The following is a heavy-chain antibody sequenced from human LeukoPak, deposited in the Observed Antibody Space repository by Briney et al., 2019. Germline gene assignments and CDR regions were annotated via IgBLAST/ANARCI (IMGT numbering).Heavy chain of an antibody. J-gene: IGHJ4*02. CDR3: AKEFSSSWYYYFDY. V-gene: IGHV3-23*01. CDR1: GFTFNNYA. CDR2: TSGSGGTT. D-gene: IGHD6-13*01. Sequence: GGSLRLSCAASGFTFNNYAMTWVRQAPGKGLECVSSTSGSGGTTYYTDSVKGRFTISRDNSKNTLYLQMNSLRAEDTAVYYCAKEFSSSWYYYFDYWGQGTLVTVSS.